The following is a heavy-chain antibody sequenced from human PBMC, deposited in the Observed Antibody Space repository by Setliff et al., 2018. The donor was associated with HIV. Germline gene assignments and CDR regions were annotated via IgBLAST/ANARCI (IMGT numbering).Heavy chain of an antibody. D-gene: IGHD3-22*01. J-gene: IGHJ4*02. CDR2: FKTRANNFAT. V-gene: IGHV3-73*01. Sequence: GGSLRLSCAASGFTFSGSPIHWVRQAYGKGPEWLCRFKTRANNFATTYATSVRGRFTISRDDSINTAYLQMNSLTIEDTAVYYCTRTQYYYDIGVYVYCRQRTLVIVS. CDR1: GFTFSGSP. CDR3: TRTQYYYDIGVYVY.